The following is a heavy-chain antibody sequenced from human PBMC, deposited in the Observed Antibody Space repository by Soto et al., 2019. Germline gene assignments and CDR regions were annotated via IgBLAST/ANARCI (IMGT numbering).Heavy chain of an antibody. CDR3: AREVQVHTPAFVY. J-gene: IGHJ4*02. V-gene: IGHV1-69*19. D-gene: IGHD3-10*01. Sequence: QVQLVQSGAEMKKPGSSVKVSCQSSGVTFNTYAMNWVRQAPGQGPEWMGDISPMFGAANYAPKFQARVTITADESTGTSYMQLSSLTSEDTALYFCAREVQVHTPAFVYWGQGTLVTVSS. CDR2: ISPMFGAA. CDR1: GVTFNTYA.